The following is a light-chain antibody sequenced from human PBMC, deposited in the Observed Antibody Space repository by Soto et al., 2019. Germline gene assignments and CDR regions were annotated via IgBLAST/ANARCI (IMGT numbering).Light chain of an antibody. J-gene: IGKJ2*01. Sequence: DIGMTQSPDSLALSLGERATINCKSSQSVLYSANNRDSLAWYQQKPGLPPKLLISWASIRASGVPDRFSGGGSGTDFTLTISSLQAEDVAVYYCQQYYSTMYTFGQGTKLEIK. CDR2: WAS. CDR1: QSVLYSANNRDS. CDR3: QQYYSTMYT. V-gene: IGKV4-1*01.